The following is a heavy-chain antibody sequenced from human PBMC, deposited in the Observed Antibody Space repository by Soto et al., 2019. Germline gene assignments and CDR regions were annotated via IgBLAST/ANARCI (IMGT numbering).Heavy chain of an antibody. CDR1: GFTFSSYS. CDR2: ISSSSSYI. Sequence: GGSLRLSCAASGFTFSSYSMNWVRQAPGKGLEWVSSISSSSSYIYYAESVKGRFTISRDNAKNSLYLQMNSLRAEDTAVYYCARDPGGYMDVWGKGPTVTVSS. CDR3: ARDPGGYMDV. V-gene: IGHV3-21*01. J-gene: IGHJ6*03. D-gene: IGHD3-16*01.